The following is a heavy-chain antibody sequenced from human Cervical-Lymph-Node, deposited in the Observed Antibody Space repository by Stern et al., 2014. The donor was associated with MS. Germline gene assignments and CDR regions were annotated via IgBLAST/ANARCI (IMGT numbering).Heavy chain of an antibody. CDR3: ARLSLYDFSMTPMDV. CDR2: MNPNSGNT. D-gene: IGHD3-3*01. J-gene: IGHJ6*02. Sequence: VQLVESGPEVKKPGASVKVSCMASGYTFTSYDINWVRQATGQGLEWMGWMNPNSGNTGYAQKFQGRVTMTRNTSISTAYMELSSLRSEDTAMYYCARLSLYDFSMTPMDVWGQGTTVTVSS. CDR1: GYTFTSYD. V-gene: IGHV1-8*01.